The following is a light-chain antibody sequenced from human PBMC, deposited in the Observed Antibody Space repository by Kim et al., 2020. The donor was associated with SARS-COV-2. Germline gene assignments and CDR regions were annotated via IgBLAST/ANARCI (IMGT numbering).Light chain of an antibody. J-gene: IGLJ3*02. CDR3: QSYDTSNQV. V-gene: IGLV6-57*04. Sequence: FMLTQPHSVSESPGQTVTISCTRSSGSIASDYVQWYQQRPGSAPTTVIYENYQRPSGVPDRFSGSIDRSSNSASLTFSGLRTEDEADYYCQSYDTSNQVFGGGTQLTVL. CDR2: ENY. CDR1: SGSIASDY.